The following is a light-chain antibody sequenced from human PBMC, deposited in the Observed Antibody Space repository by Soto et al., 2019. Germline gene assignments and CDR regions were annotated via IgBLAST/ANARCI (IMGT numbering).Light chain of an antibody. Sequence: EIVLTQSPATLSLSPGERATLSCGASQSVSSYLAWYQQKPGQAPRLLIYDASNRATGIPARFSGSGSGTEFTLTITGLKYEDFAVYYCQQYNGWTWTFGLGTKVDIK. V-gene: IGKV3-11*01. CDR1: QSVSSY. CDR2: DAS. CDR3: QQYNGWTWT. J-gene: IGKJ1*01.